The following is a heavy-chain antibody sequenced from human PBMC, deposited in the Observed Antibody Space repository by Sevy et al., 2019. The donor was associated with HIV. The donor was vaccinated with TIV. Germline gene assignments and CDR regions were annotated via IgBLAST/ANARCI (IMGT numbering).Heavy chain of an antibody. D-gene: IGHD2-21*02. CDR1: GYSFTSYE. CDR3: ARLRACGGDCYYYDF. CDR2: INPSGGST. Sequence: ASVKVSCKASGYSFTSYEIHWVRQAPGQGLEWMGIINPSGGSTSNAQKFQDRVTMIGDTSTTTVYMRLSSLGSEDTAVYFWARLRACGGDCYYYDFWGQGTLVTVSS. J-gene: IGHJ4*02. V-gene: IGHV1-46*01.